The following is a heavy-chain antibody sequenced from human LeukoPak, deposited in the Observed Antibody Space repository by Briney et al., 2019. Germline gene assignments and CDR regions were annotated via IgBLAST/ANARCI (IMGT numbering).Heavy chain of an antibody. Sequence: GGSLRLSCAASGFTFDDYAMHWVRQAPGKGLEWVSGISWNSGSIGYADSVKGRFTISRDNAKNSLYLQMNSLRAEDTALYYCAKGDGYDYHFDYWGQGTLVTVSS. J-gene: IGHJ4*02. CDR2: ISWNSGSI. D-gene: IGHD5-12*01. V-gene: IGHV3-9*01. CDR3: AKGDGYDYHFDY. CDR1: GFTFDDYA.